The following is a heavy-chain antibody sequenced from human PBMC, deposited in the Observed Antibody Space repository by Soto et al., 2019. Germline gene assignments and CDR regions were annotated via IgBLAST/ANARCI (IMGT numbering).Heavy chain of an antibody. Sequence: ASVKVSCKASGYTFTSYGISWVRQAPGQGLEWMGWISAYNGNTNYAQKLQGRVTMTTDTSTSTAYMELRSLRSDDTAVYYCARGIVYFDWLLSREIYYYGMDVWGQGTTVTVSS. V-gene: IGHV1-18*01. CDR1: GYTFTSYG. CDR3: ARGIVYFDWLLSREIYYYGMDV. CDR2: ISAYNGNT. J-gene: IGHJ6*02. D-gene: IGHD3-9*01.